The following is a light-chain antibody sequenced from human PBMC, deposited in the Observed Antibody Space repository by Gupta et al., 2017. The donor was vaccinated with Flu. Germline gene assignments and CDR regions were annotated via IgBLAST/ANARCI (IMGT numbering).Light chain of an antibody. V-gene: IGLV1-51*01. CDR2: VNN. Sequence: CVFTHPPSVSACRAQMFIISCSGSSSNNGNNYVSWYQQLPGTAPKLLFFVNNKRPSAIPDRFSGSKSGTSATLSITGLQTGEEADYYCATWDSNRSARVFGGGTKLTVL. CDR3: ATWDSNRSARV. CDR1: SSNNGNNY. J-gene: IGLJ3*02.